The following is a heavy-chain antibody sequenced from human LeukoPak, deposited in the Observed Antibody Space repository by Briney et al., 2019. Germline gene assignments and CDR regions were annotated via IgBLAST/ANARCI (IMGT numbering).Heavy chain of an antibody. Sequence: SETLSLTCAVSGDSISSNNWWSWVRQPPGKGLEWIAEIYHSGSTNYNPSLESRITLSVDKSNNQFSLNLRSVTAADTAVYYCARGHGVVLGYFGCWGQGSLVTVSS. CDR2: IYHSGST. D-gene: IGHD2-15*01. CDR3: ARGHGVVLGYFGC. J-gene: IGHJ4*02. V-gene: IGHV4-4*02. CDR1: GDSISSNNW.